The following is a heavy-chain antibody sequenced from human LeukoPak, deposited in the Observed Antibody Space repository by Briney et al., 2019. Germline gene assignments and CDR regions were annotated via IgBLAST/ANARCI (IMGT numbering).Heavy chain of an antibody. J-gene: IGHJ4*02. CDR3: ARFTAARILDY. Sequence: PSESLSLTCTVSGYSISSGFYWGWVRQAPRKGLEWIGSIYHSGSTYYNPSLKSRVTISVDTSKNQFSLKLSSVTAADTAVYYCARFTAARILDYWGQGTLVTVSS. V-gene: IGHV4-38-2*02. CDR1: GYSISSGFY. CDR2: IYHSGST. D-gene: IGHD6-6*01.